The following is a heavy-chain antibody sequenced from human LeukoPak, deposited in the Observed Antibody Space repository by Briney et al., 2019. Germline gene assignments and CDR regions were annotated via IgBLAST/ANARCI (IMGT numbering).Heavy chain of an antibody. CDR3: TRSPPPGATAYGVVDL. J-gene: IGHJ4*02. CDR1: GGSFSASY. D-gene: IGHD2-2*01. V-gene: IGHV4-34*01. Sequence: SETLSLTCAVYGGSFSASYWSWIRHPPNKGLEWIGEINHSGSTNYNPSLKSRVTISIDTSKNQFSLKLRSVTAADTAVYYCTRSPPPGATAYGVVDLWGQGTLVSVSS. CDR2: INHSGST.